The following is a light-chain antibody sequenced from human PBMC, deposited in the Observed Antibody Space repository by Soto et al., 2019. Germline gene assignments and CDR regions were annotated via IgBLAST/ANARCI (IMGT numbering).Light chain of an antibody. CDR2: DVS. Sequence: QSVLTQPASVSGSPGQSITISCTGTSSDVGGYNYVSWYQQHPGKAPKLMIYDVSNRPSGVSNRFSGSKSGNTASLTISGVQAEDEADYSCSSYTSSSTFVFGTGTKVTAL. CDR3: SSYTSSSTFV. J-gene: IGLJ1*01. V-gene: IGLV2-14*01. CDR1: SSDVGGYNY.